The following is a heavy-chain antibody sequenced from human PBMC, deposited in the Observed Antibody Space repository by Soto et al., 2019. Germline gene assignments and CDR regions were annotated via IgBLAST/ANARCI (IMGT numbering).Heavy chain of an antibody. D-gene: IGHD6-13*01. CDR1: GGSISSGGYY. CDR2: IYSSGST. Sequence: NPSETLSLTCTVSGGSISSGGYYWSWIRQHPGKGLEWIGYIYSSGSTYYNPALKSRVTISVDTSKNQFSLQLSSLTAADTAVYYCARETRRSLAAAGTDYWGQGTLVTVSS. CDR3: ARETRRSLAAAGTDY. J-gene: IGHJ4*02. V-gene: IGHV4-31*03.